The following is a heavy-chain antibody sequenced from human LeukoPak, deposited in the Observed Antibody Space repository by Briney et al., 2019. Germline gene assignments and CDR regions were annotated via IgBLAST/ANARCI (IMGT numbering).Heavy chain of an antibody. V-gene: IGHV3-7*01. CDR2: MNIDGSEK. J-gene: IGHJ4*02. CDR1: GFTFSNYW. CDR3: ARDPVEWELLLDY. Sequence: PGGSLRHSCAASGFTFSNYWRGWVRQAPGKRLEWVANMNIDGSEKYYADSVKGRFSISRDNARNSVYLQMASLRVEDTAVYYCARDPVEWELLLDYWGQGTLVTVSS. D-gene: IGHD1-26*01.